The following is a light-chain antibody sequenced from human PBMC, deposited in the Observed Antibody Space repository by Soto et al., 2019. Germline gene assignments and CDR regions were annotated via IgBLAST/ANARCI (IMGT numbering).Light chain of an antibody. CDR2: DVS. J-gene: IGLJ1*01. CDR1: SSDVGGYNL. CDR3: DSYAGSYTFYV. Sequence: SALTQPRSVSGSPGQSVTISCTGTSSDVGGYNLVSWYQQHPGKAPKLMIYDVSKRPSGVPDRFSGSKSGNTASLTISGLQAEDEADYYCDSYAGSYTFYVFGTGTKVTVL. V-gene: IGLV2-11*01.